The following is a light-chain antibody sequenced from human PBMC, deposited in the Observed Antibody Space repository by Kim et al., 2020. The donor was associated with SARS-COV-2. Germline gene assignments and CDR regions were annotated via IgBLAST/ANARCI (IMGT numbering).Light chain of an antibody. V-gene: IGKV3-20*01. CDR2: GAS. CDR1: QSVDTNY. Sequence: SPGETATPPCRASQSVDTNYLAWYPQKPGQPPRLLIYGASSRATGIADRISGSGSATGFTLNISSLEPEDFAVYYCQQHGGSVRTFGRGTKVDIQ. J-gene: IGKJ1*01. CDR3: QQHGGSVRT.